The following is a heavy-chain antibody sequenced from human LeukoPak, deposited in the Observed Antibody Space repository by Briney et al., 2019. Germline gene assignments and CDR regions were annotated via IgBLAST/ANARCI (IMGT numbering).Heavy chain of an antibody. V-gene: IGHV4-59*12. CDR2: IYYTGNT. J-gene: IGHJ4*02. CDR1: GGSISTYY. D-gene: IGHD5-18*01. Sequence: PSETLSLTCTVSGGSISTYYWTWIRQPPGKGLEWIGYIYYTGNTNYNPSLKSRVTISVDTSKNQFSLKLTSVTAADTAVYYCGRGRRAMGYYLDFWGQGTLVTVSS. CDR3: GRGRRAMGYYLDF.